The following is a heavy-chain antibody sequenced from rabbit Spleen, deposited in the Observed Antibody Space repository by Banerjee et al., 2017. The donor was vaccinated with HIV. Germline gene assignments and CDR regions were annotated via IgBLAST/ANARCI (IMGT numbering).Heavy chain of an antibody. CDR1: GFSFNVDYV. D-gene: IGHD6-1*01. CDR2: INIVTGKS. CDR3: ARGIPYGYSGDAYPPYAMDL. J-gene: IGHJ3*01. Sequence: QEQLEESGGDLVKPEGSLTLTCTASGFSFNVDYVMCWVRQAPGKGLEWIACINIVTGKSVYASWAKGRFTISKTSSTTVTLQMTSLTAADTATYFCARGIPYGYSGDAYPPYAMDLWGQGTLVTVS. V-gene: IGHV1S45*01.